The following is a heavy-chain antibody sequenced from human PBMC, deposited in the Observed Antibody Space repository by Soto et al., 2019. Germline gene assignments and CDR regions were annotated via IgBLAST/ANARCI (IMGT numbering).Heavy chain of an antibody. V-gene: IGHV4-30-4*01. Sequence: SETLSLTCNVSGGPIKTGDYYWNWFRQPPGKGLEWIGYVFYSGATNYSPSLKSRAAISMDTSKNQFSLSLTSVTAADTAVYYCARAGFSYGNLLFWGQGTRVTVSS. CDR1: GGPIKTGDYY. CDR2: VFYSGAT. CDR3: ARAGFSYGNLLF. J-gene: IGHJ4*02. D-gene: IGHD3-10*01.